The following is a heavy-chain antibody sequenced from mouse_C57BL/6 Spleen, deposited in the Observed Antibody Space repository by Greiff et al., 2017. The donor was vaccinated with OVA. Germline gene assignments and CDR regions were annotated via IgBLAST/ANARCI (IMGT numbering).Heavy chain of an antibody. Sequence: EVQLQQSGPELVKPGASVKMSCKASGYTFTDYNMHWVKQSHGKSLEWIGYINPNNGGTSYNQKFKGKATLTVNKSSSTAYMELRSLTSEDSAVYYCARELGRGAWFAYWGQGTLVTVSA. V-gene: IGHV1-22*01. J-gene: IGHJ3*01. CDR1: GYTFTDYN. CDR3: ARELGRGAWFAY. CDR2: INPNNGGT. D-gene: IGHD4-1*01.